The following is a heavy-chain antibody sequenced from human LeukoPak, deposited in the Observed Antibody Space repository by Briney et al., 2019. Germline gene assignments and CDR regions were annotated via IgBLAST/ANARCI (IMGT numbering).Heavy chain of an antibody. D-gene: IGHD2-2*01. V-gene: IGHV1-69*13. J-gene: IGHJ4*02. CDR3: AREPDDCSSTSCQSDY. Sequence: GASVKVSCKASGGTLSSYAISWVRQAPGQGLEWMGGIIPIFGTANYAQKFQGRVTITADESTSTAYMELSSLRSEDTAVYYCAREPDDCSSTSCQSDYWGQGTLVTVSS. CDR2: IIPIFGTA. CDR1: GGTLSSYA.